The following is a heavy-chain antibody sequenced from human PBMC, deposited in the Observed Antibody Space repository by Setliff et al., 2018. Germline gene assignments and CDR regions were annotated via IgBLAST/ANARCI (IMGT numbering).Heavy chain of an antibody. D-gene: IGHD3-16*01. V-gene: IGHV4-34*01. CDR1: GGSFSDYY. CDR2: INHSGST. J-gene: IGHJ3*02. Sequence: SETLSLTCTFYGGSFSDYYWGWVRQPPGKGLEWIGEINHSGSTNYIPSLKSRLTISVDTSKNQLSLKLSSVTAADTAVYYCARPHGGPYAFDIWGQGTMVTVSS. CDR3: ARPHGGPYAFDI.